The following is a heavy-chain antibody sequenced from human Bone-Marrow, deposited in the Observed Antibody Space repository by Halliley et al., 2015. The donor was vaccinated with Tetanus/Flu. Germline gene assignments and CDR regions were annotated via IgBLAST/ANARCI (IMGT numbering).Heavy chain of an antibody. D-gene: IGHD3-16*01. CDR2: ISYGGNT. Sequence: TLSLTCTVSGGSMSGDYWTWVRQTPGKTLEWIGYISYGGNTNYNPSLKGRVTIAIDTSRNQFSLQLSSVTAADTAIYYCAREVRTYRGPRNYCLFDNWGQGSLVTVSS. J-gene: IGHJ4*02. CDR1: GGSMSGDY. V-gene: IGHV4-59*01. CDR3: AREVRTYRGPRNYCLFDN.